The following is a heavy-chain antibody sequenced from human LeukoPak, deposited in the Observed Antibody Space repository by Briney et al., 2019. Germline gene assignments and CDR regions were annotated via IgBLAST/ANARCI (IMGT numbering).Heavy chain of an antibody. Sequence: GGSLRLSCAASGFTFSSYEMNWVRQAPGKGLDWVSSISESGGTVYYADSVKGRFTIPRDNAKNSLNLQMDSLRGEDTAVYFCARGRSRDGYAYWGQGTLVTVSS. CDR1: GFTFSSYE. CDR2: ISESGGTV. V-gene: IGHV3-48*03. D-gene: IGHD5-24*01. J-gene: IGHJ4*02. CDR3: ARGRSRDGYAY.